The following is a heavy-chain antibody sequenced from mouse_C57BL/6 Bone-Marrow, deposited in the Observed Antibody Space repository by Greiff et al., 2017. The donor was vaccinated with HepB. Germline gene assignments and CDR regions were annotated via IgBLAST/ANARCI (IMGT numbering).Heavy chain of an antibody. Sequence: EVTLVESGGGLVQPGGSLKLSCAASGFTFSDYGMAWVRQAPRKGPEWVAFLSNLAYSIYYADTVTGRFTISRENAKNTLYLEMSSLRSEDTAMYYCARRYYYGSSTYYAMDYWGQGTSVTVSS. CDR3: ARRYYYGSSTYYAMDY. CDR1: GFTFSDYG. J-gene: IGHJ4*01. CDR2: LSNLAYSI. V-gene: IGHV5-15*04. D-gene: IGHD1-1*01.